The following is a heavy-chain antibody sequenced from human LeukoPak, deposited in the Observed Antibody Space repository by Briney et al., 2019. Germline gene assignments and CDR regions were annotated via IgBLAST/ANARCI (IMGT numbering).Heavy chain of an antibody. Sequence: GASVKVSCKASGGTFSSYAISWVRQAPGQGLEWMGGIIPIFGIANYAQKFQGRVTITADKSTSTAYMELSSLRSEDTAVYYCAREVVTTNRNWFDPWGQGTLVTVSS. D-gene: IGHD4-11*01. CDR3: AREVVTTNRNWFDP. CDR1: GGTFSSYA. J-gene: IGHJ5*02. CDR2: IIPIFGIA. V-gene: IGHV1-69*10.